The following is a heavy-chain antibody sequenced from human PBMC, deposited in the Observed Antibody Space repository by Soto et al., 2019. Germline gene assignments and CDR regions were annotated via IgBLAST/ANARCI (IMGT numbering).Heavy chain of an antibody. CDR1: GFTFSNAG. J-gene: IGHJ4*02. V-gene: IGHV3-15*01. CDR3: TTDGYDFWSGLGPY. D-gene: IGHD3-3*01. CDR2: IKSKTDGGTT. Sequence: GGSLRLSCAASGFTFSNAGMSWVRQAPGKGLEWVGRIKSKTDGGTTDYAAPVKGRFTISRDDSKNTLYLQMNSLKTEDTAVYYCTTDGYDFWSGLGPYWGQGTLVTVSS.